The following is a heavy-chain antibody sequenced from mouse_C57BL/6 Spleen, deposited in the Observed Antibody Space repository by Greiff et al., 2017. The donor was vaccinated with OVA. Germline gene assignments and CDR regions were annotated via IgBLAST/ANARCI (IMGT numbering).Heavy chain of an antibody. V-gene: IGHV1-64*01. CDR2: IHPNSGST. CDR3: ARPYYYGSSSFDY. D-gene: IGHD1-1*01. CDR1: GYTFTSYW. J-gene: IGHJ2*01. Sequence: QVQLKQPGAELVKPGASVKLSCKASGYTFTSYWMHWVKQRPGQGLEWIGMIHPNSGSTNYNEKFKSKATLTVDKSSSTAYMQLSSLTSEDSAVYYCARPYYYGSSSFDYWGQGTTLTVSS.